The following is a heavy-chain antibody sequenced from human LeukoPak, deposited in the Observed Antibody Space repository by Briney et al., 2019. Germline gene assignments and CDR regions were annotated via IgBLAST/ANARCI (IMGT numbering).Heavy chain of an antibody. J-gene: IGHJ3*02. CDR2: IYPGDSDT. V-gene: IGHV5-51*01. D-gene: IGHD6-19*01. Sequence: GESLKVSCKGSGYSFTSYWIGWVRQMPGKGLEWMGIIYPGDSDTRYSPSFQGQVTISADKSISTAYLQWSSLKASDIAMYYCARPLSSGWYYSHDAFDIWGQGTMVTVSS. CDR3: ARPLSSGWYYSHDAFDI. CDR1: GYSFTSYW.